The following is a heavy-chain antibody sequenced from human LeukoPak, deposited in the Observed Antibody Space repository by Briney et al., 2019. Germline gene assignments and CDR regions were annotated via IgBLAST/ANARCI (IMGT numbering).Heavy chain of an antibody. CDR3: AKVSYYDSSGHRRLLYYFDY. CDR1: GFTFSSYA. Sequence: PGGSLRLSCAASGFTFSSYAMSWVRQAPGEGLEWVSAISGSGGSTYYADSVKGRFTISRDNSKNTLYLQMNSLRAEDTAVYYCAKVSYYDSSGHRRLLYYFDYWGQGTLVTVSS. D-gene: IGHD3-22*01. CDR2: ISGSGGST. J-gene: IGHJ4*02. V-gene: IGHV3-23*01.